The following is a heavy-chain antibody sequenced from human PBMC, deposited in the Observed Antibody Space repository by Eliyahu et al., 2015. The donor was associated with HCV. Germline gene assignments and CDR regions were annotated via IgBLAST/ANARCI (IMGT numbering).Heavy chain of an antibody. D-gene: IGHD2-15*01. Sequence: QVQLVQSGAEVKKPGASVKVSCKASGYTFTGYYMHWVRQAPGQGLEWMGWINPNSGGTNYAQKFQGRVTMTRDTSISTAYMELSRLRSDDTAVYYCARDIVVVVAAKISRYFDLWGRGTLVTVSS. V-gene: IGHV1-2*02. CDR1: GYTFTGYY. CDR3: ARDIVVVVAAKISRYFDL. CDR2: INPNSGGT. J-gene: IGHJ2*01.